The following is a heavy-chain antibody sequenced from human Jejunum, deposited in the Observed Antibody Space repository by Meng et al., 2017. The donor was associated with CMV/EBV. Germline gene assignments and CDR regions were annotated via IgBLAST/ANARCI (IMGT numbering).Heavy chain of an antibody. J-gene: IGHJ5*02. CDR3: ARLGISLIRGVSS. D-gene: IGHD3-10*01. CDR2: MYHSGNT. Sequence: TVSGGSISGSNYYWGGIRQPPGKGLEWIVTMYHSGNTYPNPSLKSRVTTSVDTSKNQFSLKVSSVTAADTAVYYCARLGISLIRGVSSWGQGTLVTVSS. CDR1: GGSISGSNYY. V-gene: IGHV4-39*01.